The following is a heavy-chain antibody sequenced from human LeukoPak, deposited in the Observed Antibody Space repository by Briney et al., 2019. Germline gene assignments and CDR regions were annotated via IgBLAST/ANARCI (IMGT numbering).Heavy chain of an antibody. CDR1: GGSISSYY. CDR2: IYYSGST. J-gene: IGHJ6*03. Sequence: SETLSLTCTVSGGSISSYYWSWIRQPPGKGLEWIGYIYYSGSTNYNPSLKSRVTISVDTSKNQFSLKLSSVTAADTAVYYCATYTGISASYYYYMDVWGKGTTVTVSS. CDR3: ATYTGISASYYYYMDV. D-gene: IGHD2-2*02. V-gene: IGHV4-59*01.